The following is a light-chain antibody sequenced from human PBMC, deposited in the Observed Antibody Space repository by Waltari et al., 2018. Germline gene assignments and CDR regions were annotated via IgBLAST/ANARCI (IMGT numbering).Light chain of an antibody. CDR2: WAS. J-gene: IGKJ2*03. CDR3: QQYYSTPYS. Sequence: DIVMTQSPDSLAVSLGERVTINCKSSQSLLYSSNNKNYLAWYQQKPGQAPKLLIYWASTRESWFPNRFSGSGSGTGFTLTISGLQAEDVAVYYCQQYYSTPYSFGQGTKVEIK. CDR1: QSLLYSSNNKNY. V-gene: IGKV4-1*01.